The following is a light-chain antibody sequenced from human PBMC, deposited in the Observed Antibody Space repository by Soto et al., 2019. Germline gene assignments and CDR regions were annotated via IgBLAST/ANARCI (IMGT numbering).Light chain of an antibody. CDR1: QSVTTN. Sequence: EIVMPPSQATMSVAPVERAPLYFISSQSVTTNLAWYQAKPGQAPRLIIYGASTRATGIPARFSGSGSGTEFTLTIRRLKSEDFAVYYCQQSSNWPQLTCGGGHKGAIK. CDR3: QQSSNWPQLT. V-gene: IGKV3-15*01. J-gene: IGKJ4*01. CDR2: GAS.